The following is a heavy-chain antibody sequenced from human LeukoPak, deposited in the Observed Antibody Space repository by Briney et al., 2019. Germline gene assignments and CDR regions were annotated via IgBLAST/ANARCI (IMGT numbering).Heavy chain of an antibody. J-gene: IGHJ4*02. CDR3: ARGRNTAMGN. D-gene: IGHD5-18*01. V-gene: IGHV4-59*01. CDR2: IYYSGST. Sequence: SETLSLTCTVSGGSISSYHWSWIRQPPGKGLVWIGYIYYSGSTNYNPSLKSRVTISVDTSKNQFSLKLSSVTAADTAVDYCARGRNTAMGNWGQGTLVTVSS. CDR1: GGSISSYH.